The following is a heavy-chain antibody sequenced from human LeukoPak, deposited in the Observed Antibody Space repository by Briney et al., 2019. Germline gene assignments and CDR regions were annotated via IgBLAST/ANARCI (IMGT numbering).Heavy chain of an antibody. V-gene: IGHV3-21*01. CDR3: ASYGDTYYFDY. CDR1: GFTFSSYG. Sequence: GGSLRLSCAASGFTFSSYGMNWVRQAPGKGLEWVSSISSSSSYIYYADSVKGRFTISRDNAKNSLYLQMNSLRAEDTAVYYCASYGDTYYFDYWGQGTLVTVSS. D-gene: IGHD4-17*01. CDR2: ISSSSSYI. J-gene: IGHJ4*02.